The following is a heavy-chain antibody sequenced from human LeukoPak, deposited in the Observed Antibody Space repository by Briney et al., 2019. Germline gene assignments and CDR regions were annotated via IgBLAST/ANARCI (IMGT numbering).Heavy chain of an antibody. Sequence: PSETLSLTCTVSGGSISSGDYYWSWIRQPPGKGLEWIGEINHSGSTNYNPSLKSRVTISVDTSKNQFSLKLSSVTAADTAVYYCARGRRVTKTPYYYYYGMDVWGQGTTVTVSS. V-gene: IGHV4-39*07. CDR1: GGSISSGDYY. CDR2: INHSGST. CDR3: ARGRRVTKTPYYYYYGMDV. J-gene: IGHJ6*02. D-gene: IGHD5-18*01.